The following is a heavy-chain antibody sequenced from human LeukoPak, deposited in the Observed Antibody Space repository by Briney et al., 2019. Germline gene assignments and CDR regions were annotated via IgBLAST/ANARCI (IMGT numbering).Heavy chain of an antibody. D-gene: IGHD3-9*01. V-gene: IGHV3-30*02. Sequence: GGSLRLSCAASGFTFSGYGMHWVRQAPGKGLEWVAFIRYDGSNKYYADSVKGRFTISRDNSKNTLYLQMNSLRAEDTAVYYCAKESRYYDILTGYGWFDPWGQGTLVTVSS. CDR1: GFTFSGYG. J-gene: IGHJ5*02. CDR3: AKESRYYDILTGYGWFDP. CDR2: IRYDGSNK.